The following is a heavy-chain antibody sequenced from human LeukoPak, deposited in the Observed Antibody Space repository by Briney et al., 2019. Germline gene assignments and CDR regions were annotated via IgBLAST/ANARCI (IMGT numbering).Heavy chain of an antibody. CDR3: AKMRGHCSGGSCPMIDY. Sequence: GGSLRLSCAASGFSFSSYPMDWVRQAPGKGLEYVSAISSNGDRTYYANSVKGRFTISRDNSKNTVYLQMGSLRAEDMAVYYCAKMRGHCSGGSCPMIDYWGQGTLVTVSS. D-gene: IGHD2-15*01. J-gene: IGHJ4*02. CDR1: GFSFSSYP. CDR2: ISSNGDRT. V-gene: IGHV3-64*01.